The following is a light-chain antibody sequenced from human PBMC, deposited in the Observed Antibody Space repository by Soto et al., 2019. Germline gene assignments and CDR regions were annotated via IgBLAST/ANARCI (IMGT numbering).Light chain of an antibody. CDR1: QSVSRY. CDR3: QQRSNWPVT. J-gene: IGKJ1*01. Sequence: EIVLTQSPATLSLSPGERATLSCRASQSVSRYLAWYQQKPGQAPRLLIYDAFNRATGIPARFSGSGSGTDFTLTISSLESEDFAVYYCQQRSNWPVTFGQGTKVDIK. V-gene: IGKV3-11*01. CDR2: DAF.